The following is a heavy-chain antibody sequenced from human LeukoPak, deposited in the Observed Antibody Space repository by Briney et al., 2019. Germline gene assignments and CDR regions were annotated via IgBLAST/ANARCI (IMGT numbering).Heavy chain of an antibody. CDR3: ARDLRAAAYYYGMDV. D-gene: IGHD2-2*01. J-gene: IGHJ6*02. V-gene: IGHV3-33*01. CDR2: IWYDGSNK. Sequence: AGGSLRLSCAASGFTFSSYGMHWVRQAPGKGLAWVAVIWYDGSNKYYADSVKGRFTISRDNSKNTLYLQMNSLRAEDTAVYYCARDLRAAAYYYGMDVWGQGTTVTVSS. CDR1: GFTFSSYG.